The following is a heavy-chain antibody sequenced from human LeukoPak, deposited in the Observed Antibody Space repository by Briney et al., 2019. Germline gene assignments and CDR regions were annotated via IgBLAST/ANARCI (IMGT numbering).Heavy chain of an antibody. J-gene: IGHJ5*02. CDR3: ARSQNEKNWFDP. V-gene: IGHV6-1*01. CDR1: GDSVSSNSAA. CDR2: TYYRSKWYN. D-gene: IGHD1-1*01. Sequence: SQTLSLTCAISGDSVSSNSAAWNWLRQSPSRGLEWLGRTYYRSKWYNDYALSVKSRITINPDTSKNHFSLQLNSVTPEDTAVYYCARSQNEKNWFDPWGQGTLVTVSS.